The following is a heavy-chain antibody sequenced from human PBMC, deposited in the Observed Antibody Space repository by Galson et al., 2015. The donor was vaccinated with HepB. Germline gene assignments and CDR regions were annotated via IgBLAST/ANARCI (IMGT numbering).Heavy chain of an antibody. CDR2: ITYDGSNK. CDR3: ARDQEPFLDWVLNMDV. V-gene: IGHV3-30*04. J-gene: IGHJ6*02. CDR1: GFTFSSYA. Sequence: SLRLSCAASGFTFSSYAMHWVRQAPGKGLEWVAVITYDGSNKYYADSVKGRFTISRDNSKNMLYLQMNSLRAEDTAVYYCARDQEPFLDWVLNMDVWGQGTTVTVSS. D-gene: IGHD3/OR15-3a*01.